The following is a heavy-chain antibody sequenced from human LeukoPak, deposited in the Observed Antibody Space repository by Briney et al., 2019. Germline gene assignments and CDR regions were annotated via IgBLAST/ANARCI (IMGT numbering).Heavy chain of an antibody. Sequence: GASVKVSCKASGYTFTSYGISWVRQAPGQGLEWMGWISDYNGNTNYAQKLQGRVTMTTDTSTSTAYMELRSLRSDDTAVYYCARVVAAAGYYYYYYMDVWGKGTTVTVSS. V-gene: IGHV1-18*01. D-gene: IGHD6-13*01. CDR1: GYTFTSYG. CDR2: ISDYNGNT. J-gene: IGHJ6*03. CDR3: ARVVAAAGYYYYYYMDV.